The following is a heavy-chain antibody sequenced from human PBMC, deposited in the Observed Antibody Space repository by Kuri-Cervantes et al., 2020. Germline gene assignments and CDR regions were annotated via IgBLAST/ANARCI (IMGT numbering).Heavy chain of an antibody. CDR1: GFSFRNYA. J-gene: IGHJ4*02. V-gene: IGHV3-23*01. CDR3: AKGQSNRYFDY. CDR2: ISDSGGSI. D-gene: IGHD1-14*01. Sequence: GESLKISCAASGFSFRNYAMSWVRQAPGKGLEWVSVISDSGGSIFYADSVKGRFTISRDNSKNTLYLQMNSLRAEDTATYYCAKGQSNRYFDYWGQGTLVTVSS.